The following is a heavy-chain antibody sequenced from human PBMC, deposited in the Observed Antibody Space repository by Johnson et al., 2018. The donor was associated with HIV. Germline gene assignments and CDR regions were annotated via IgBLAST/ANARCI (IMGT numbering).Heavy chain of an antibody. V-gene: IGHV3-20*04. Sequence: VQLVESGGGLVKPGGSLRLSCAASGFTFSDYYMSWIRQAPWKGLEWVSGINWNGGSTGYADFVKGRFTISRDNAKNSLYLQMNSLRAEDTALYYCARSSSGLDAFDIWGQGTMVTVSS. D-gene: IGHD3-22*01. J-gene: IGHJ3*02. CDR1: GFTFSDYY. CDR2: INWNGGST. CDR3: ARSSSGLDAFDI.